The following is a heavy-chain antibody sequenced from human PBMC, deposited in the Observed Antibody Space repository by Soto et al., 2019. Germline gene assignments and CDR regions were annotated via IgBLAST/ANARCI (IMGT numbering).Heavy chain of an antibody. Sequence: HPGGSLRLSCAASGFTFSSYAMSWVRQAPGKGLEWVSGISWNSGSIGYADSVKGRFTISRDNAKNSLYLQMNSLRAEDTALYYCAKDISGWPRDYYYGMDVWGQGTTVTVSS. J-gene: IGHJ6*02. CDR3: AKDISGWPRDYYYGMDV. CDR1: GFTFSSYA. D-gene: IGHD6-19*01. V-gene: IGHV3-9*01. CDR2: ISWNSGSI.